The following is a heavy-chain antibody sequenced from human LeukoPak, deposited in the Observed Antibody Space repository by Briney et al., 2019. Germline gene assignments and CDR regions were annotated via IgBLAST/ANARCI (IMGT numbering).Heavy chain of an antibody. CDR1: GYTFDSND. Sequence: ASVKVSCKASGYTFDSNDINWVRQATGQGLEWMGWMNPNSGNTGYAQRFQGRVTMTRNTSISTAYMELSSLRSDDTAVYYCARAGGYGDYSIYYYGMDVWGQGTTVTVS. V-gene: IGHV1-8*01. J-gene: IGHJ6*02. D-gene: IGHD4-17*01. CDR2: MNPNSGNT. CDR3: ARAGGYGDYSIYYYGMDV.